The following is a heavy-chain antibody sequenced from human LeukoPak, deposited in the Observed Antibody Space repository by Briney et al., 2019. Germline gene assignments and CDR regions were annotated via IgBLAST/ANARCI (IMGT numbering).Heavy chain of an antibody. D-gene: IGHD1-26*01. Sequence: SVKVSCKASGGTFSSYAISWVRQAPGQGLEWMGRIIPIFGTANYAQKLQGRVTITTDESTSTAYMELSSLRSEDTAVYYCARESSGATDAFDIWGQGTMVTVSS. CDR2: IIPIFGTA. J-gene: IGHJ3*02. CDR3: ARESSGATDAFDI. CDR1: GGTFSSYA. V-gene: IGHV1-69*05.